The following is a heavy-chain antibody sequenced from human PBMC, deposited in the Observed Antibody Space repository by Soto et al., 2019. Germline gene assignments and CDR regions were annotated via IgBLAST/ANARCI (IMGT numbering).Heavy chain of an antibody. CDR3: ARARRLHPDAFDI. V-gene: IGHV3-21*01. CDR1: GFTFSSYS. Sequence: PGGSLRLSCAASGFTFSSYSMNWVRQAPGKGLEWVSSISSSSSYLYYADSVKGRFTISRDNAKNSLYLQMNSLRAEDTAVYYCARARRLHPDAFDILGHGTMLTVSS. CDR2: ISSSSSYL. J-gene: IGHJ3*02. D-gene: IGHD1-1*01.